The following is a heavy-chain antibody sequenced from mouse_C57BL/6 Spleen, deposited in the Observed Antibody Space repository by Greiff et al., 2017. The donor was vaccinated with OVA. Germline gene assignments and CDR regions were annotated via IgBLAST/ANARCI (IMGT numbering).Heavy chain of an antibody. CDR2: IYPRSGNT. D-gene: IGHD2-3*01. CDR3: ARGDDGYYGYAMDY. V-gene: IGHV1-81*01. Sequence: QVQLQQSGAELARPGASLKLSCKASGYTFTSYGISWVKQRTGQGLEWIGEIYPRSGNTYYNEKFKGKATLTADKSSSTAYMELRSLTSEDSAVYFCARGDDGYYGYAMDYWGQGTSVTVSS. CDR1: GYTFTSYG. J-gene: IGHJ4*01.